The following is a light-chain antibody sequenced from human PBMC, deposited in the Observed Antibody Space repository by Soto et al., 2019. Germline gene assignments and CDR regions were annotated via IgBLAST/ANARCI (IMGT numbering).Light chain of an antibody. J-gene: IGLJ1*01. CDR2: DVS. Sequence: QSALTQPASVSGSPGQSITISCTGTSSDVGGYNYVSWYQQHPGKAPKLMIYDVSNRPSGVSNRFSGSKSGNTASLTISGLQAADEADYYSSSYTSSSIYVFGTGTKVTVL. V-gene: IGLV2-14*01. CDR1: SSDVGGYNY. CDR3: SSYTSSSIYV.